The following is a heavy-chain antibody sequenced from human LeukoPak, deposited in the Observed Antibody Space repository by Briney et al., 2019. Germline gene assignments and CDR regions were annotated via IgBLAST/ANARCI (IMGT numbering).Heavy chain of an antibody. CDR1: GFTLSSYA. V-gene: IGHV3-23*01. J-gene: IGHJ4*02. D-gene: IGHD3-9*01. CDR2: ISSGDRT. CDR3: AKDATASPYFHWFDN. Sequence: GGSLRLSCAASGFTLSSYAMNRVHQAPGKGLEWVAGISSGDRTFHAESVKGRFTISRDKSKDTLYLQMNSLRAEDTAVYYCAKDATASPYFHWFDNWGQGTQVIVSS.